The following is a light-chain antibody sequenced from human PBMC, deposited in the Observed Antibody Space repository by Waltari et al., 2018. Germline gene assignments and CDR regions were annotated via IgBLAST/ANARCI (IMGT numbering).Light chain of an antibody. J-gene: IGKJ1*01. CDR1: PSVGRY. V-gene: IGKV3-20*01. Sequence: IVLTQAPRTLSLSPGESAILSCRASPSVGRYLAGYQQKPGQAPRLLRYGASIRATCIPDRFSGGGSGTDFSLTISRLEPEDFAAYHCQHYVRLPVTFGQGTKVEIK. CDR2: GAS. CDR3: QHYVRLPVT.